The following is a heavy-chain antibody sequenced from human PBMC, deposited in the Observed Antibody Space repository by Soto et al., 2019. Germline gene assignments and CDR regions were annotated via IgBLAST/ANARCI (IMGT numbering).Heavy chain of an antibody. V-gene: IGHV3-23*01. J-gene: IGHJ3*02. CDR3: AKDKGFPPRGLVLAAHPKGGDASDI. D-gene: IGHD2-2*01. CDR2: ISGSGGST. CDR1: GFTFSSYA. Sequence: GWNLRLSCAASGFTFSSYAMSWVRQAPGKGLEWVSAISGSGGSTYYADSVKGRFTISRDNSKNTLYLQMNSLRAEDTAVYYCAKDKGFPPRGLVLAAHPKGGDASDIWGQGTMV.